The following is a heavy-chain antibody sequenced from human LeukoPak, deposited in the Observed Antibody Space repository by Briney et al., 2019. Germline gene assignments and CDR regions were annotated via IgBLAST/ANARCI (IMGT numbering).Heavy chain of an antibody. CDR3: ARKANYEAWFDP. CDR2: IIPILGIA. CDR1: GGTFSSYA. J-gene: IGHJ5*02. V-gene: IGHV1-69*04. Sequence: ASVKVSCKASGGTFSSYAISWVRQAPGQGLEWMGRIIPILGIANYAQKFQGRVTITADKSTSTAYMELSSLRSEDTAVYYCARKANYEAWFDPWGQGTLVTVFS. D-gene: IGHD3-3*01.